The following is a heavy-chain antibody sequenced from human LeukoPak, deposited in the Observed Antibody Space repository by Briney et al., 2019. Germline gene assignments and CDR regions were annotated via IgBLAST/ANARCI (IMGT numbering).Heavy chain of an antibody. CDR1: GYTFTSYD. D-gene: IGHD1-20*01. Sequence: GASVKVSCQASGYTFTSYDINWVRQATGQGLEWMGWMNPNSGNTGYAQKFQGRVTMTRNTSISTAYMELSSLRSEDTAVYYCARPSDGSYNWNDGALDYWGQGTLVTVSS. V-gene: IGHV1-8*02. CDR3: ARPSDGSYNWNDGALDY. CDR2: MNPNSGNT. J-gene: IGHJ4*02.